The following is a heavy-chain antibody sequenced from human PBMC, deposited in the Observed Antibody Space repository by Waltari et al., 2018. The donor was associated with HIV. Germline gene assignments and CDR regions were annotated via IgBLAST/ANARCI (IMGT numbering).Heavy chain of an antibody. J-gene: IGHJ4*02. V-gene: IGHV1-18*01. D-gene: IGHD1-20*01. Sequence: QVQLVQSGVEVKKPAAPVNVSRKASGYNFANYGISWVRQAPGQGLEWMGWISAYSGNTKYGQEYQGRVTMTTDTSTSTAYMELRSLTSDDTAIYYCARAGDNWNAEHDYWGQGTLVTVSS. CDR3: ARAGDNWNAEHDY. CDR2: ISAYSGNT. CDR1: GYNFANYG.